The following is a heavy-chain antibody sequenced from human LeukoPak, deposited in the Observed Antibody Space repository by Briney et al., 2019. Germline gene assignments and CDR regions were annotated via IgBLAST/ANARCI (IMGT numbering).Heavy chain of an antibody. J-gene: IGHJ4*02. CDR1: GFTLRSYA. CDR2: ISSNGGST. Sequence: PGGSLRLSCAASGFTLRSYAMHWVRQAPGKGLEYVSAISSNGGSTYYANSVKGRFTISRDNSKNTLYLQMGSLRAEDMAVYYCARDGSGWAFGYWGQGTLVTVSS. V-gene: IGHV3-64*01. CDR3: ARDGSGWAFGY. D-gene: IGHD6-19*01.